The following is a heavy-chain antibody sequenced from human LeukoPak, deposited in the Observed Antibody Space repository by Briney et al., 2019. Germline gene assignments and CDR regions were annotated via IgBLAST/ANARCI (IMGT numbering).Heavy chain of an antibody. CDR1: GYTSTSYY. CDR2: INPSGGST. V-gene: IGHV1-46*01. D-gene: IGHD3-10*01. Sequence: ASVKVSCKASGYTSTSYYMHWVRQAPGQGLEWMGIINPSGGSTSYAQKFQGRVTMTRDTSTSTVYMELSSLRSEDTAVYYCARSGVRGVIGDYWGQGTLVTVSS. CDR3: ARSGVRGVIGDY. J-gene: IGHJ4*02.